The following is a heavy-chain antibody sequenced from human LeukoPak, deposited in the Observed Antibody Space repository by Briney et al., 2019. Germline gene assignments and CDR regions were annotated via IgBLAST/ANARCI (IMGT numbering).Heavy chain of an antibody. J-gene: IGHJ4*02. CDR3: AREESGGFFDY. D-gene: IGHD2-8*02. CDR1: GFTLTKYY. V-gene: IGHV1-46*01. Sequence: ASAYASCKASGFTLTKYYMHWVRQTPGQGHECMGLINPTGSSTNYTQKFRGRVTKKRETSTSTSSLRLTILTSENRPEFYCAREESGGFFDYWGQGTLVTVSS. CDR2: INPTGSST.